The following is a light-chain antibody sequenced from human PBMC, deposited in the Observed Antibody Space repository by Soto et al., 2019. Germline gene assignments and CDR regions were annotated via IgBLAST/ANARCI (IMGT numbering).Light chain of an antibody. CDR1: QTVSSSY. J-gene: IGKJ1*01. CDR3: QQYGSSRT. CDR2: GSC. Sequence: VFTQSPGTLSLSPGERATLSCRASQTVSSSYLAWYQQKPGQAPRLLIYGSCSRATGIPDRFSGSGSGTDFTLTISRLEPEDFAVYYCQQYGSSRTFGQGTKVDIK. V-gene: IGKV3-20*01.